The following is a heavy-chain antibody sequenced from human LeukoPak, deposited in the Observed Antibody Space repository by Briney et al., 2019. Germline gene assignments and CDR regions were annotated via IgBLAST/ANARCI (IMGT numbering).Heavy chain of an antibody. CDR1: GGSISSYY. V-gene: IGHV4-59*01. CDR2: IYYSGST. CDR3: ARGSRFLEWTRSKNNWFDP. J-gene: IGHJ5*02. D-gene: IGHD3-3*01. Sequence: PSETLSLTCTGSGGSISSYYWSWIRQPPGKRLEWIGYIYYSGSTNYNPSLKSRVTISVDTSKNQFSLKLSSVTAADTAVYYCARGSRFLEWTRSKNNWFDPWGQGTLVTVSS.